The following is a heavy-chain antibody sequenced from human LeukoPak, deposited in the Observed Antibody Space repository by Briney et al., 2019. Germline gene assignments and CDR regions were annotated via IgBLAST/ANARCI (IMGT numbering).Heavy chain of an antibody. J-gene: IGHJ4*02. Sequence: PGGSLRLSCAASGFTFCSYGTHWVRQAPGKGLECVSTISKNKGDRYYVDSVKARFTISRDTSKNHMYLQMGSLRAEDTAVYYCSRGECSSSHCGYPYYDFGGWGTGATVSA. CDR1: GFTFCSYG. D-gene: IGHD2-2*01. CDR3: SRGECSSSHCGYPYYDF. CDR2: ISKNKGDR. V-gene: IGHV3-64*02.